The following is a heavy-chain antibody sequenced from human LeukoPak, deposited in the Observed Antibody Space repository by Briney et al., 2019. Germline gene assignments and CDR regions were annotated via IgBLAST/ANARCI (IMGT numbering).Heavy chain of an antibody. CDR2: ISPSGST. V-gene: IGHV4-4*07. CDR1: GASISNYY. CDR3: ARGGSSGWTAHDAFDI. D-gene: IGHD6-19*01. Sequence: SETLSLTCSVSGASISNYYWSRIRQPAGKGLEWIGRISPSGSTNYNPSLKSRVTMSGDTSKNQFSLNLSSVTAADTAVYYCARGGSSGWTAHDAFDIWGQGTMVTVSS. J-gene: IGHJ3*02.